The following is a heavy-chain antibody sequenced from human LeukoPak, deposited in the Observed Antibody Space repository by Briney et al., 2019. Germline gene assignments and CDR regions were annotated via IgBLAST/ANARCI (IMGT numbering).Heavy chain of an antibody. Sequence: PSETLSLTCAVSGGSISSDYWSWIRQPAGKGLEWIGRMHCSGTTNYNPSLQSRVSISMDTSKNQFSLKLSSVTAADTAVYFCARNTHYYDRSGITGMYVCDMWGRGTMVTVSS. CDR3: ARNTHYYDRSGITGMYVCDM. CDR2: MHCSGTT. V-gene: IGHV4-4*07. J-gene: IGHJ3*02. D-gene: IGHD3-22*01. CDR1: GGSISSDY.